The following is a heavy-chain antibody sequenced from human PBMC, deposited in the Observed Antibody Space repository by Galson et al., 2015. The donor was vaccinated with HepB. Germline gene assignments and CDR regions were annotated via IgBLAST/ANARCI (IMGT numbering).Heavy chain of an antibody. J-gene: IGHJ4*02. V-gene: IGHV4-30-4*01. D-gene: IGHD6-19*01. CDR3: ARVTRDSSGWYSAGDY. Sequence: TLSLTCTVSGGSISSGDYYWSWIRQPPGKGLEWIGYIYYSGSTYYNPSLKSRVTILVDTSKNQFSLKLSSVTAADTAVYYCARVTRDSSGWYSAGDYWGQGTLVTVSS. CDR2: IYYSGST. CDR1: GGSISSGDYY.